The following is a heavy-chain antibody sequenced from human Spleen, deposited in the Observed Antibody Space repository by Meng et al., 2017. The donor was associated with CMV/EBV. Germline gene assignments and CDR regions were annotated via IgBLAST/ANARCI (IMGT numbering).Heavy chain of an antibody. Sequence: SVYSFTSYWLAWVRQMPGKGLEWMGIIYPGDSDTTYSPSFQGQVTISADKSISTTYLQWSSLKASDTAMYYCARQLDTRTWDNWFDPWGQGTLVTVSS. J-gene: IGHJ5*02. CDR3: ARQLDTRTWDNWFDP. D-gene: IGHD2-2*01. CDR2: IYPGDSDT. V-gene: IGHV5-51*01. CDR1: VYSFTSYW.